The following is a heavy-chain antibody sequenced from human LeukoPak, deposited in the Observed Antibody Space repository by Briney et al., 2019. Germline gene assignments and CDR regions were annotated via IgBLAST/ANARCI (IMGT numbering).Heavy chain of an antibody. D-gene: IGHD3-9*01. V-gene: IGHV4-30-4*01. Sequence: SQTLSLTCTVSGGSISSGDYYWSWIRQPPGKGLEWIGYIYYSGSTHYNPSLKIRVTISVDTSKNQFSLKLSSVTAADTAVYYCARGATRYYDILTGYSPYYYYGMDVWGQGTTVTVSS. CDR1: GGSISSGDYY. CDR3: ARGATRYYDILTGYSPYYYYGMDV. J-gene: IGHJ6*02. CDR2: IYYSGST.